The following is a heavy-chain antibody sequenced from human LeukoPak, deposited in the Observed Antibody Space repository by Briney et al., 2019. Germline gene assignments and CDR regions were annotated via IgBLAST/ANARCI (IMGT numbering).Heavy chain of an antibody. CDR3: AREAKGGATAS. V-gene: IGHV4-59*01. CDR1: GGSISSYY. D-gene: IGHD1-26*01. CDR2: IYYSWST. Sequence: SETLSLTCTVSGGSISSYYWSWIRQPPGKGLEWIGYIYYSWSTNYNPSLKSRVTISVDTSKNQFSLKLSSVTAADTAVYYCAREAKGGATASWGQGTLVTVSS. J-gene: IGHJ4*02.